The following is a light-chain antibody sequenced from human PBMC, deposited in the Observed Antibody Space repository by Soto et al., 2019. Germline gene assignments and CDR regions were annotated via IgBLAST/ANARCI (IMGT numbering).Light chain of an antibody. V-gene: IGLV2-8*01. CDR1: SSDVGGYNF. CDR2: EVS. CDR3: SSYAGRDNYV. Sequence: QSVLTQPPSASGSPGQSVTISCTGTSSDVGGYNFVSWYQQYPGKAPKLMIYEVSKRPSGVPDRFSGSKSGNTAPLTVSGLQAEDEADYYCSSYAGRDNYVFGTGTKLTVL. J-gene: IGLJ1*01.